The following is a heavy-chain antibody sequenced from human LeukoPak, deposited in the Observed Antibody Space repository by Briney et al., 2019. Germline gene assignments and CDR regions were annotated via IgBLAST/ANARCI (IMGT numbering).Heavy chain of an antibody. Sequence: ASETLSLTCTVSGGSISSSSYYWGWIRQPPGKGLEWIGRIYYSGITYYNPSLNSRVTISVDTSKNQFSLKLSSVTAADTAVYYCASGYGDRNYYYYYYRDVWGKGTTVTVSS. CDR3: ASGYGDRNYYYYYYRDV. V-gene: IGHV4-39*07. D-gene: IGHD4-17*01. CDR1: GGSISSSSYY. CDR2: IYYSGIT. J-gene: IGHJ6*03.